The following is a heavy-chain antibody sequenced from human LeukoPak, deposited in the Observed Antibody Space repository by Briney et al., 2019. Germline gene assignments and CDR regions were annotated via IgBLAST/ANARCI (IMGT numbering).Heavy chain of an antibody. CDR1: GGSISSGGYS. V-gene: IGHV4-31*03. J-gene: IGHJ6*02. Sequence: TLSLTCTVSGGSISSGGYSWSWIRQHPGKGLEWIGYIYYSGSTYYNPSLKSRVTISVDTSKNQFSLKLSSVTAADTAVYYCAREAVSGGDWRDYYGMDVWGQGTTVTVSS. CDR3: AREAVSGGDWRDYYGMDV. D-gene: IGHD2-21*02. CDR2: IYYSGST.